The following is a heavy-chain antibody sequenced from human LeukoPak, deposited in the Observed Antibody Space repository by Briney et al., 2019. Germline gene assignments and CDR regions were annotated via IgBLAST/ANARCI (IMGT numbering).Heavy chain of an antibody. D-gene: IGHD2-15*01. V-gene: IGHV1-18*01. CDR1: GYTFTSYG. CDR2: ISAYNGNT. J-gene: IGHJ4*02. CDR3: AREPISDIVDDY. Sequence: ASVKVSCKASGYTFTSYGISWARQAPGQGLEWMGWISAYNGNTNYAQKLQGRVTMTTDTSTSTAYMELRSLRSDDTAVYYCAREPISDIVDDYWGQGTLVTVSS.